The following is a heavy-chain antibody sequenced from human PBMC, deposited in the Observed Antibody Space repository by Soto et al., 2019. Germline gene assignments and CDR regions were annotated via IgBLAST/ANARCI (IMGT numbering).Heavy chain of an antibody. CDR1: GGTFSSYA. J-gene: IGHJ6*02. CDR3: ARDRRIGSGWEGYYYYGMDV. Sequence: ASVKVSCKASGGTFSSYAISWVRQAPGQGLEWMGGIIPIFGTANYAQKFQGRVTITTDKSTSTAYMELSSLRSEDTAVYYCARDRRIGSGWEGYYYYGMDVWGQGTTVTVSS. D-gene: IGHD6-19*01. V-gene: IGHV1-69*05. CDR2: IIPIFGTA.